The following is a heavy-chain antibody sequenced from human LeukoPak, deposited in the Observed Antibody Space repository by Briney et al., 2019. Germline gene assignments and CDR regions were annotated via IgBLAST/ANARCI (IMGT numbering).Heavy chain of an antibody. CDR1: GYTFTSYA. D-gene: IGHD4-17*01. CDR2: INAGNGNT. Sequence: GASVKVSCKASGYTFTSYAMHWVRQAPGQRLEWMGWINAGNGNTKYSQKFQSRVTITRDTSASTAYMELSSLRSEDTAVYYCARVSFYGDPLDYGMDVWGQGTTVIVSS. V-gene: IGHV1-3*01. CDR3: ARVSFYGDPLDYGMDV. J-gene: IGHJ6*02.